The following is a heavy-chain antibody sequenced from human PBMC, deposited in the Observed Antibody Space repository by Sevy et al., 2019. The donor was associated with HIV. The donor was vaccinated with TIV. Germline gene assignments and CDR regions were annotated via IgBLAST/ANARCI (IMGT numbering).Heavy chain of an antibody. Sequence: GGSLRRSCAASAFSLSNYYMTWVRQAPGKGLEWVANIKQGGNEQFYLESVKGRFTISRDDSKNSVYLQMTSLRAEDTAVYYCAREGVIYDDDGRDFDDAFDIWGHGTMVTVSS. D-gene: IGHD2-21*01. V-gene: IGHV3-7*01. J-gene: IGHJ3*02. CDR1: AFSLSNYY. CDR3: AREGVIYDDDGRDFDDAFDI. CDR2: IKQGGNEQ.